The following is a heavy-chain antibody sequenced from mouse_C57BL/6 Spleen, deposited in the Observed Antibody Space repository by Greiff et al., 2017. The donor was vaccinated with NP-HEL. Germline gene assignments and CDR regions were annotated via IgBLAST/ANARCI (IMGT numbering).Heavy chain of an antibody. CDR2: ISSGGSYT. CDR3: ARQGGAYYFDY. V-gene: IGHV5-6*01. Sequence: EVHLVESGGDLVKPGGSLKLSCAASGFTFSSYGMSWVRQTPDKRLEWVATISSGGSYTYYPDSVKGRFTITRDNTKNTQYLQMSSLKSDDAAVYYCARQGGAYYFDYWGKGTTLTVSS. J-gene: IGHJ2*01. CDR1: GFTFSSYG.